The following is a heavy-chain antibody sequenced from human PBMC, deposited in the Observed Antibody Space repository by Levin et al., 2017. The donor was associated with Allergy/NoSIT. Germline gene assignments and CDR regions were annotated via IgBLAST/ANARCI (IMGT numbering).Heavy chain of an antibody. J-gene: IGHJ3*01. V-gene: IGHV4-34*01. D-gene: IGHD2/OR15-2a*01. CDR1: GESFTTYL. CDR3: AREIIDSRSAYDV. Sequence: PSETLSLTCTVYGESFTTYLWNWIRQSPGKGLEWIGEIHHGGSTNYNPSLKSRVTLSVDSSNNRFSLNLDSLTAADTGVYYCAREIIDSRSAYDVWGQGTMVTVSS. CDR2: IHHGGST.